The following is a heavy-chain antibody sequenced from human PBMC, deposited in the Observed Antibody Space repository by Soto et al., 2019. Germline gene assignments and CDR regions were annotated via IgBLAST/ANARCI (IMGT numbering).Heavy chain of an antibody. D-gene: IGHD1-26*01. J-gene: IGHJ4*02. CDR3: ARDQNGSPHFDY. Sequence: QVQLQESGPGLVKPSETLSLTCNVSGGSISDYYWSWIRQPPGRGLEWIGYIYKSGSTNYNPSLKSRVTISLDTSKNLFSLKLSSVTAADTAVYYCARDQNGSPHFDYWGQGTLVTVSS. CDR2: IYKSGST. V-gene: IGHV4-59*12. CDR1: GGSISDYY.